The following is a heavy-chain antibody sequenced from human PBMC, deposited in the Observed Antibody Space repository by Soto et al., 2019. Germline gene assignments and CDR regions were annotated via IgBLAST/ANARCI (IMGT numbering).Heavy chain of an antibody. CDR2: IWYDGSNK. J-gene: IGHJ3*02. V-gene: IGHV3-33*01. Sequence: QVQLVESGGGVIQLGRSLRLSCAASGFTFSSYGMHWVRHAPGKGLEWVAVIWYDGSNKYYADSVKGRFTISRDNSKNTLYLQMNSLRAEDTAVYYCARVVPAANDAFDIWGQGTMVTVSS. CDR3: ARVVPAANDAFDI. CDR1: GFTFSSYG. D-gene: IGHD2-2*01.